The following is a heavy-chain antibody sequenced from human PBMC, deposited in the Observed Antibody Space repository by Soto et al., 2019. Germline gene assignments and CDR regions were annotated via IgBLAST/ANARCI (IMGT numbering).Heavy chain of an antibody. J-gene: IGHJ6*02. D-gene: IGHD3-16*02. V-gene: IGHV3-64*02. CDR1: GFTFSSYA. CDR2: ISSNGGCT. CDR3: AKNHRDYVWGSYRYSYYYYGMDV. Sequence: GGSLRLSCAASGFTFSSYAMHWVRQAPGKGLEYVSAISSNGGCTYYADSVKGRFTISRDNSKNTLYLQMGSLRAEDMAVYYCAKNHRDYVWGSYRYSYYYYGMDVWGQGTRSPSP.